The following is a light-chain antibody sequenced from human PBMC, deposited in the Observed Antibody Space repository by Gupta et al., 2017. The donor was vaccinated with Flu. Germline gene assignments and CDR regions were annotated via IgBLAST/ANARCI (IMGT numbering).Light chain of an antibody. CDR2: DNN. Sequence: QSVLTQPPSVSGAPGPRVTITCTGSSSNIGAGYDVHWYHHLPETAHKLLLYDNNNRPSAAPDPCSFSNSGASDALALTVLEPEEEADDDYYSYANTLSDIEVFGSGTKLTVL. CDR1: SSNIGAGYD. CDR3: YSYANTLSDIEV. J-gene: IGLJ1*01. V-gene: IGLV1-40*01.